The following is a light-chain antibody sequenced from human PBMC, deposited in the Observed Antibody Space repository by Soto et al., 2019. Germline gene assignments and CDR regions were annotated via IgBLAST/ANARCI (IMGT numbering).Light chain of an antibody. CDR2: SDP. J-gene: IGLJ2*01. V-gene: IGLV3-21*04. CDR3: QVWYSSSAHVV. CDR1: NIGRKS. Sequence: SYELTQPPSVSVAPGKTARISCGGNNIGRKSVHWYQRKPGQAPVLVIYSDPDLPSVSPERFSGSNSGNTATLTISRVEAGDEADYYCQVWYSSSAHVVFGGGTQLTVL.